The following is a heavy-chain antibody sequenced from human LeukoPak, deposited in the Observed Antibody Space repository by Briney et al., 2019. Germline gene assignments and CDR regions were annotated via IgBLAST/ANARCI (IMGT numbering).Heavy chain of an antibody. D-gene: IGHD2-21*02. CDR2: ISSSSSYI. J-gene: IGHJ3*02. CDR3: ARGVYCGGDCYNAFDI. V-gene: IGHV3-21*01. Sequence: GGSLRLSCAASGFTFSSYSMNWVRQAPGKGLEWVSSISSSSSYIYYADSVKGRFTISRDNAKNSLYLQMNSLRAEDTAVYYCARGVYCGGDCYNAFDIWGQGTMVTVSS. CDR1: GFTFSSYS.